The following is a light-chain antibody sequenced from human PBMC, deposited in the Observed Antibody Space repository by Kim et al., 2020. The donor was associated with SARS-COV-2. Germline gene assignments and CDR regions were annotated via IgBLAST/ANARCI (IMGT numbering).Light chain of an antibody. Sequence: GQKVTISCSANKYNIGHNSLSGYQQLPGTAPKLPIYDNNNRPSGIPDRFSGSKSGTSATLAITGLQTGDEADYYCATWDNGLRAAVFGGGTQLTVL. CDR3: ATWDNGLRAAV. CDR1: KYNIGHNS. CDR2: DNN. J-gene: IGLJ3*02. V-gene: IGLV1-51*01.